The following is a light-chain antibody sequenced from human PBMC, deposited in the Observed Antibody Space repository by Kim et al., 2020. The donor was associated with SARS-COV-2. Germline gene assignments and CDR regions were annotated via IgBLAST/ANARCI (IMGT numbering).Light chain of an antibody. CDR3: QQYCNSPPYT. Sequence: SPGERATLSCRASKSVSSTYLAWYQQKPGQAPRLLIYGASSRATGIPDRFSGSVSGTDFTLTINRLEPDDFAVYYCQQYCNSPPYTFGQGTKLEI. V-gene: IGKV3-20*01. CDR2: GAS. CDR1: KSVSSTY. J-gene: IGKJ2*01.